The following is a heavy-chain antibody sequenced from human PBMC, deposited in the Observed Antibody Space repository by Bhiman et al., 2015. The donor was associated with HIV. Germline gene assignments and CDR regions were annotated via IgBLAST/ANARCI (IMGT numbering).Heavy chain of an antibody. J-gene: IGHJ4*02. D-gene: IGHD6-13*01. CDR3: AREFTGYSSSNFDY. V-gene: IGHV3-21*01. CDR2: ITSTSKYI. Sequence: EVQLVESGGGLVKPGGSLRLSCAASGFTFSSYSMNWVRQAPGKGLEWVSSITSTSKYIYYADSVKGRFTISRDNAKNSLYLQMNSLRAEDTAVYYCAREFTGYSSSNFDYWGQGTLVTVSS. CDR1: GFTFSSYS.